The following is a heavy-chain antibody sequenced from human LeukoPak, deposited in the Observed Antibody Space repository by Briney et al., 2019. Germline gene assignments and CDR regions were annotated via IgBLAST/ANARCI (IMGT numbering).Heavy chain of an antibody. CDR2: IKSKGDGETI. J-gene: IGHJ4*02. CDR3: TTDLGLTMIRGVIVY. Sequence: GGSLRLSCAASGFTFTNAWMSWVRQAPGKGLEWVGRIKSKGDGETIDNAAPVKGRFTMSRDDSKATLYLQMNSLKAEDTAVYYCTTDLGLTMIRGVIVYWGQGALVTVSS. V-gene: IGHV3-15*01. D-gene: IGHD3-10*01. CDR1: GFTFTNAW.